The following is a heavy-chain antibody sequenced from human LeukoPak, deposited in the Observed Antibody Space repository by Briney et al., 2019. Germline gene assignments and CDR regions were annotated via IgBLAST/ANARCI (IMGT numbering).Heavy chain of an antibody. CDR3: AKDRNVLRFLEWLFSGNAFDI. J-gene: IGHJ3*02. Sequence: GGSLRLSCAASGFTFSSYAMSWVRQAPGKGLEWVSAISGSGGSTYYADSVKGRFTISRDNSKNTLYLQMNSLRAEDTAVYYCAKDRNVLRFLEWLFSGNAFDIWGQGTMVTVSS. CDR1: GFTFSSYA. CDR2: ISGSGGST. V-gene: IGHV3-23*01. D-gene: IGHD3-3*01.